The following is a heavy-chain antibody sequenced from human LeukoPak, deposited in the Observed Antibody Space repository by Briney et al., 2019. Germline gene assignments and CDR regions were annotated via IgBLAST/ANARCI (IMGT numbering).Heavy chain of an antibody. V-gene: IGHV1-18*01. Sequence: GASVKVSCKASGCTFTSYGISWVRQAPGQGLEWMGWISAYNGNTNYAQKFQGRVTMTRDTSISTAYMELSRLRSDDTAVYYCARAKGGDFWNDYWGQGTLVTVSS. J-gene: IGHJ4*02. CDR3: ARAKGGDFWNDY. CDR1: GCTFTSYG. CDR2: ISAYNGNT. D-gene: IGHD3/OR15-3a*01.